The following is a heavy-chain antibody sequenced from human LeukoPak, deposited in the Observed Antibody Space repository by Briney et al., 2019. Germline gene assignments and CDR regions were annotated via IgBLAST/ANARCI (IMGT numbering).Heavy chain of an antibody. J-gene: IGHJ6*03. CDR1: GFTFSSYE. CDR3: ARDGYLLPYYYYYYMDV. Sequence: GGSLRLSCAASGFTFSSYEMNWVRQAPGKGLEWVSYISSSGSTIYYADSVKGRFTISRDNAKNSLYLQMNSLRAEDTAVYYCARDGYLLPYYYYYYMDVWGKGTTVTVSS. V-gene: IGHV3-48*03. D-gene: IGHD5-18*01. CDR2: ISSSGSTI.